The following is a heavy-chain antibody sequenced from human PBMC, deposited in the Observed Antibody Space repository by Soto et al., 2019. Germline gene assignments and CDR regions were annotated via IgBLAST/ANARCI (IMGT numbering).Heavy chain of an antibody. CDR2: IYYTGST. CDR3: TRVGGYYGDYPNFDY. D-gene: IGHD4-17*01. Sequence: SETLSLTCTVSGSSISPFYWSWIRQPPGKGLEWIGYIYYTGSTNYNPSLKSRVTLSLGTSRNRLSLKLSSVTAADTAVYYCTRVGGYYGDYPNFDYWGPGTLVTVSS. V-gene: IGHV4-59*01. J-gene: IGHJ4*02. CDR1: GSSISPFY.